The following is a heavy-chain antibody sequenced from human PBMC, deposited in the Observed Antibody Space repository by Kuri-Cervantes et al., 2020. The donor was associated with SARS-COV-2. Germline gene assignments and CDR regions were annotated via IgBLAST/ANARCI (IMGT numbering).Heavy chain of an antibody. Sequence: ASVKVSCKVSGYTLTELSMHWVRQAPGKGLEWMGWISAYNGNTNYAQKLQGRVTMTTDTSTSTAYMELRSLRSDDTAVYYCARDNGPTGTVLYYYYYGMDVWGQGTTVTVSS. D-gene: IGHD4-17*01. V-gene: IGHV1-18*01. CDR1: GYTLTELS. CDR2: ISAYNGNT. J-gene: IGHJ6*02. CDR3: ARDNGPTGTVLYYYYYGMDV.